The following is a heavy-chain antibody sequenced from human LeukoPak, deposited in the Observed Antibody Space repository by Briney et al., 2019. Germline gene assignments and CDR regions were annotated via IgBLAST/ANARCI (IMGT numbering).Heavy chain of an antibody. D-gene: IGHD4-17*01. CDR3: ARDPFHYGDSEIVY. V-gene: IGHV4-38-2*02. CDR1: GYSISSGYY. J-gene: IGHJ4*02. Sequence: SETLSLTCTVSGYSISSGYYWGWIRQPPGKGLEWIGSIYHSGSTYYNPSLKSRVTISVDTSKNQFSLKLSSVTAADTAVYYCARDPFHYGDSEIVYWGQGTLVTVSS. CDR2: IYHSGST.